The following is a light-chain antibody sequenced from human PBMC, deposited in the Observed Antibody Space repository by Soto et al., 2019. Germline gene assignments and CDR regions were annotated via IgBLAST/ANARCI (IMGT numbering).Light chain of an antibody. CDR2: DVS. V-gene: IGLV2-14*01. J-gene: IGLJ1*01. CDR3: SSYTSSSLYF. Sequence: QSALTQPASVSGSPGQSITISCTGTSSDVGGYNYVSWYQQHPGKAPKLMIYDVSNRPSGVSNRFSGSKSVNTASLTISGLQADDEADYYCSSYTSSSLYFFGTGTKLTVL. CDR1: SSDVGGYNY.